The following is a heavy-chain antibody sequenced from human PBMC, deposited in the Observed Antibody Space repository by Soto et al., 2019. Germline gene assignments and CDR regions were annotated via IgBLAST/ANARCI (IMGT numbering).Heavy chain of an antibody. J-gene: IGHJ4*02. CDR1: GGSISSGGYS. CDR2: IYDSGNT. D-gene: IGHD6-25*01. Sequence: QLQLQESGSGLVKPSQTLSLTCAVSGGSISSGGYSWSWIRQPPGKGREWIGYIYDSGNTYYNPSLKSRVSISVDRSKNQFSLKLTSVTAADTAVYYCARGTASRHFDYWGQGTLVTVSS. V-gene: IGHV4-30-2*01. CDR3: ARGTASRHFDY.